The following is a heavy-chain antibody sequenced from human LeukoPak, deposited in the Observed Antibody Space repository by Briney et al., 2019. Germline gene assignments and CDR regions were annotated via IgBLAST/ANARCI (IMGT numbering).Heavy chain of an antibody. CDR3: VRVSSTRYWFDP. V-gene: IGHV4-61*01. CDR2: IYYSGST. CDR1: GGSVSSGSYY. Sequence: SETLSLTCTVSGGSVSSGSYYWSWIRQPPGKGLEWIGYIYYSGSTNYNPSLKSRVTISVDTSKNQFSLKLTSVTAADTAVYSCVRVSSTRYWFDPWGQGTLVTVSS. J-gene: IGHJ5*02. D-gene: IGHD1-14*01.